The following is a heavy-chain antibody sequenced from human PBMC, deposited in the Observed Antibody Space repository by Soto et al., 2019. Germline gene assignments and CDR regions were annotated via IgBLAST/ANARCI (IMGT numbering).Heavy chain of an antibody. J-gene: IGHJ6*02. V-gene: IGHV1-18*01. CDR3: ARSVIAAAGTSYYGMDV. D-gene: IGHD6-13*01. CDR2: ISAYNGNT. Sequence: ASVKVSCKASGYTFTSYGISWVRQAPGQGLEWMGWISAYNGNTNYAQKLQGRVTMTTDTSTSTAYMELRSLRSDDTAVYYCARSVIAAAGTSYYGMDVWGQGTTVTVSS. CDR1: GYTFTSYG.